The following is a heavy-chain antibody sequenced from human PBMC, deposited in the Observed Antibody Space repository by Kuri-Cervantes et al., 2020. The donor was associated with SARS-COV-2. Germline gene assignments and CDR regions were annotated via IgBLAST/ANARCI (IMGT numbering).Heavy chain of an antibody. CDR2: INHSGST. Sequence: GSLRLSCAASGFTFSSYAMHWIRQPPGKGLEWIGEINHSGSTNYNPSLKSRVTISVDTSKNQFSLKLSSVTAADTAVYYCARRGDYYDSSGYYYHLQYYFDYWGQGTLVTVSS. CDR1: GFTFSSYA. D-gene: IGHD3-22*01. J-gene: IGHJ4*02. V-gene: IGHV4-34*01. CDR3: ARRGDYYDSSGYYYHLQYYFDY.